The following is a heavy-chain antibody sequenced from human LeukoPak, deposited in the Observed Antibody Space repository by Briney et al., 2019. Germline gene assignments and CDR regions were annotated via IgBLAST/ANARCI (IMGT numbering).Heavy chain of an antibody. Sequence: GGSLRLSCAASGFTSSSYWMHWVRQAPGKGLVWVSRINSDGSSTSYADSVKGRFTISRDNSKNTLYLQMNSLRAEDTAVYYCAKELHSGWYQYYYYYGMDVWGQGTTVTVSS. D-gene: IGHD6-19*01. CDR3: AKELHSGWYQYYYYYGMDV. CDR1: GFTSSSYW. J-gene: IGHJ6*02. CDR2: INSDGSST. V-gene: IGHV3-74*01.